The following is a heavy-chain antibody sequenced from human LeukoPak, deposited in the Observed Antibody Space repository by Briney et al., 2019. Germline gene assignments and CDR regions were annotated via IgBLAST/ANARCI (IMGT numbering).Heavy chain of an antibody. J-gene: IGHJ4*02. CDR3: ARVRLADERAWAY. CDR1: GYTFSDLY. Sequence: ASVKVSCKASGYTFSDLYIHWVRQAPGQGLEYVGWITPKSGDTYSPQRFQGRVTMTRDASISTAYLELSSLRSDDTAVYFCARVRLADERAWAYWGQGTLVTVSS. D-gene: IGHD3-3*02. CDR2: ITPKSGDT. V-gene: IGHV1-2*02.